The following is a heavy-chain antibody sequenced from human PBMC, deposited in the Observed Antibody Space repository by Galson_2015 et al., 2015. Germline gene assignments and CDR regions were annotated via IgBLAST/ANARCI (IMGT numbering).Heavy chain of an antibody. CDR1: GYTFTGNY. Sequence: SVKVSCKASGYTFTGNYMHWVRQAPGQGLEWMGWINPNSGGTNYAQKFQGWVTMTRDTSISTAYMELSRLRSDDTAVYYCARVWGGGSYWYYFDYWGQGTLVTVSS. CDR2: INPNSGGT. J-gene: IGHJ4*02. D-gene: IGHD1-26*01. CDR3: ARVWGGGSYWYYFDY. V-gene: IGHV1-2*04.